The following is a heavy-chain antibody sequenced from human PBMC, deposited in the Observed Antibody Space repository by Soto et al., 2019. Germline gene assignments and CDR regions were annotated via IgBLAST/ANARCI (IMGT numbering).Heavy chain of an antibody. D-gene: IGHD6-19*01. V-gene: IGHV3-23*01. CDR1: GFTFSSYA. Sequence: EVQLLESGGGLVQPGGSLRLSCAASGFTFSSYAMSWVRQAPGKGLEWVSAISGSGGSTYYADSGKGRFTISRDNSKNTLYLQMNSLRAEDTAVYYCAKAGPYSSGWYKSWYFDYWGQGTLVTVSS. CDR2: ISGSGGST. J-gene: IGHJ4*02. CDR3: AKAGPYSSGWYKSWYFDY.